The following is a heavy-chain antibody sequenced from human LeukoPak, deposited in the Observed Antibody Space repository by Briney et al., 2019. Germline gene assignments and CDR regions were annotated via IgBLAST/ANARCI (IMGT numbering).Heavy chain of an antibody. Sequence: GGSLRLSCEASGFSFSKHGLNWLRQAPGKGLEWFSFISSSGTYIYYADALKGRFTISRDNAKNIVSLQMNCLRAEDTAVYYCARRRGYSYGLDYWGQGTLVTVSS. CDR3: ARRRGYSYGLDY. CDR1: GFSFSKHG. D-gene: IGHD5-18*01. J-gene: IGHJ4*02. CDR2: ISSSGTYI. V-gene: IGHV3-21*01.